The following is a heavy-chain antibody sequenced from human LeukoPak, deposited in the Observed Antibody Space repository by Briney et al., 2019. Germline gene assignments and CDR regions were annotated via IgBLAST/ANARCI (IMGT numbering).Heavy chain of an antibody. CDR3: ARDKWLVGGTWFDP. CDR2: IKEDGSEK. D-gene: IGHD6-19*01. J-gene: IGHJ5*02. Sequence: GGSLRLSCAASGFIFSSYWMSWVRQAPGKGLEWVANIKEDGSEKYYVDSVKGRFTISRDNAKNSMYLQMHSLRVEDTAVYFCARDKWLVGGTWFDPWGQGTLVTVSS. V-gene: IGHV3-7*01. CDR1: GFIFSSYW.